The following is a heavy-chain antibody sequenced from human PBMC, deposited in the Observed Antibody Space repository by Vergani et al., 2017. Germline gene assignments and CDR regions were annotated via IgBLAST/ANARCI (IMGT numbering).Heavy chain of an antibody. CDR1: GGTFSSYA. CDR3: AKEEGYSGSYYVDY. J-gene: IGHJ4*02. CDR2: ISGSGGST. V-gene: IGHV3-23*04. D-gene: IGHD1-26*01. Sequence: VQLVQSGAEVKKPGSSVKVSCKASGGTFSSYAMSWVRQAPGKGLEWVSAISGSGGSTYYADSVKGRFTISRDNSKNTLYLQMNSLRAEDTAVYYCAKEEGYSGSYYVDYWGQGTLVTVSS.